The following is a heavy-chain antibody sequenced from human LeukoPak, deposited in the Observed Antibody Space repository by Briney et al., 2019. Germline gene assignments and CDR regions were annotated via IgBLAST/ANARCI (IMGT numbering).Heavy chain of an antibody. CDR2: IYPGDSDT. V-gene: IGHV5-51*01. D-gene: IGHD3-22*01. CDR3: ARLRRLTMIVAEDAFDI. Sequence: GESLKISCKGSGYSFTSYWIGWVRQMPGKGLEWMGIIYPGDSDTRYSPSFQGQVTISADKSISTAYLQWSSLKASDTAMYYCARLRRLTMIVAEDAFDIWGQGTMVTVPS. CDR1: GYSFTSYW. J-gene: IGHJ3*02.